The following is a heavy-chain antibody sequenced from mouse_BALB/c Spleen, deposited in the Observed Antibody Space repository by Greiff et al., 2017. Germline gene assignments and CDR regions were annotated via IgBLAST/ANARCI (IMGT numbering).Heavy chain of an antibody. V-gene: IGHV3-8*02. CDR2: ISYSGST. J-gene: IGHJ4*01. Sequence: DVKLQESGPSLVKPSQTLSLTCSVTGDSITSGYWNWIRKFPGNKLEYMGYISYSGSTYYNPSLKSRISITRDTSKNQYYLQLNSVTTEDTATYYCARYYGSSYEDYAMDYWGQGTSVTVSS. D-gene: IGHD1-1*01. CDR1: GDSITSGY. CDR3: ARYYGSSYEDYAMDY.